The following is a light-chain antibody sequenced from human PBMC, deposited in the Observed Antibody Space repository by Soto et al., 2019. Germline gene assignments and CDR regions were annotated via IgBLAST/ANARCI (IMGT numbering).Light chain of an antibody. CDR1: QGISSY. Sequence: GGRVTITCRASQGISSYLAWYQQKPGKAPKLLIYAASTLQSGVPSRFSGSGSGTDFTLTISCLQSEDFATYYCQQYYSYLPTFGGGTKVDIK. V-gene: IGKV1-8*01. CDR2: AAS. J-gene: IGKJ4*01. CDR3: QQYYSYLPT.